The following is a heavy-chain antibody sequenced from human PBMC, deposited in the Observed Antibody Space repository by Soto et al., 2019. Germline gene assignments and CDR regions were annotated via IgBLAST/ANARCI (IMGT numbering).Heavy chain of an antibody. Sequence: GGSLRLSCAASGFTFSSYAMSWIRQAPGKGLEWVSAISGGGVATNYADSVKGRFTISRDNSKNTLYLQMNSLRAEDTAVYYCAKGRESSGSYRPFDYWGQGTLVTVSS. V-gene: IGHV3-23*01. CDR2: ISGGGVAT. CDR1: GFTFSSYA. CDR3: AKGRESSGSYRPFDY. J-gene: IGHJ4*02. D-gene: IGHD3-22*01.